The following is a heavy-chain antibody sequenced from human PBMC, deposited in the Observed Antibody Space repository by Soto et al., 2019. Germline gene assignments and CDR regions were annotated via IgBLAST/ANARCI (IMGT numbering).Heavy chain of an antibody. CDR1: GGSISSGDYY. CDR3: ARDVKLAGTTFFDF. Sequence: QVQLQESGPGLVKPSQTLSLTCTVSGGSISSGDYYWSWIRQPPGKGLEWIGYIYYSGSTYYNPSLKSRFPISVDTSKNQFSLKLSSVTAADTAVYYCARDVKLAGTTFFDFWGQGTLVTVS. V-gene: IGHV4-30-4*01. CDR2: IYYSGST. D-gene: IGHD6-19*01. J-gene: IGHJ4*02.